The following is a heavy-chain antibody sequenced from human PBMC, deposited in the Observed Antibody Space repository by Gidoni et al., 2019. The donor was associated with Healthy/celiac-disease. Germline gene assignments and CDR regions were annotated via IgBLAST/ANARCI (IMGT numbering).Heavy chain of an antibody. V-gene: IGHV3-23*01. CDR3: AKDLLRGGGLYCSSTSCYLRYYGMDV. J-gene: IGHJ6*02. CDR1: GFTFSRHA. Sequence: EVQLLESGGGLVQPGGSLRLSCAASGFTFSRHALSWVRQAPGKGLEWVSAISGSGGSTYYADSVKGRFTISRDNSKNTLYLQMNSLRAEDTAVYYCAKDLLRGGGLYCSSTSCYLRYYGMDVWGQGTTVTVSS. D-gene: IGHD2-2*01. CDR2: ISGSGGST.